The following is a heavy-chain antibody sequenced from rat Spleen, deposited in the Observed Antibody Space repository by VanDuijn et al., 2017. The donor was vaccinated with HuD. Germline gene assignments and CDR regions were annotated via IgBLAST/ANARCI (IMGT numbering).Heavy chain of an antibody. Sequence: QVQLKESGPGLVQPSQTLSLTCTVSGFSLSNYGVIWVRQPPGKGLEWMGVIWGKGNTNYNSAPKSRLSISRDTSKSQIYLKMNSLQTEDTATYFCARADVAGLSTDGIWGQGIMVTVSS. CDR1: GFSLSNYG. CDR2: IWGKGNT. J-gene: IGHJ2*01. CDR3: ARADVAGLSTDGI. V-gene: IGHV2-13*01. D-gene: IGHD1-2*01.